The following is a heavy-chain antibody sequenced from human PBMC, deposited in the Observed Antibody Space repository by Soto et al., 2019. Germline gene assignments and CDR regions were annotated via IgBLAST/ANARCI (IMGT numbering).Heavy chain of an antibody. CDR1: GFAFNNFP. V-gene: IGHV3-23*05. D-gene: IGHD2-15*01. J-gene: IGHJ3*02. CDR2: INGSSSVKT. CDR3: ARVAAENGYSSIYRAFDI. Sequence: EVQLLESGGGLVLHGGSLRLSCEASGFAFNNFPISWVRQAPGKGLEWVSSINGSSSVKTYYADSVKGRFTISRDNSKNMVFLEMNSLRDEDTADYYCARVAAENGYSSIYRAFDIWGQGTVVTVS.